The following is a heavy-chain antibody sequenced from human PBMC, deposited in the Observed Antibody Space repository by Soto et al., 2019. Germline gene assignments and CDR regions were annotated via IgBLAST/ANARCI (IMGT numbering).Heavy chain of an antibody. V-gene: IGHV3-48*01. D-gene: IGHD2-21*01. CDR3: ARDLGADCGGDCYPPRWFDP. Sequence: PGGSLRLSCAASGFTFSSYSMNWVRQAPGKGLEWVSYISSSSSTIYYADSVKGRFTISRDNAKNSLYLQMNSLRAEDTAVYYCARDLGADCGGDCYPPRWFDPWGQGTLVTVSS. CDR1: GFTFSSYS. CDR2: ISSSSSTI. J-gene: IGHJ5*02.